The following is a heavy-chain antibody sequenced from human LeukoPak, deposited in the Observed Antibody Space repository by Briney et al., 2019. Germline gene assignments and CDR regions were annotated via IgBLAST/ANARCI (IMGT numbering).Heavy chain of an antibody. D-gene: IGHD3-10*01. V-gene: IGHV1-2*02. J-gene: IGHJ4*02. CDR2: INPNSGGT. CDR3: ARGRNSHSGPNDY. Sequence: ASVKVSCKASGYTFTGYYMHWVRQAPGQGREWMGWINPNSGGTNYAQKFQGRVTMTRDTSISTAYMELSSLRSEDTAVYYCARGRNSHSGPNDYWGQGTLVTVSS. CDR1: GYTFTGYY.